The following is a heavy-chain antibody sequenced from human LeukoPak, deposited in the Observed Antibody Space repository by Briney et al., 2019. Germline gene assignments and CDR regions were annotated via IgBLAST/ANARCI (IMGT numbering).Heavy chain of an antibody. CDR2: IYPGDSDT. CDR1: GYRFTIYW. V-gene: IGHV5-51*01. CDR3: ARFHYYGWGIDNCFDP. J-gene: IGHJ5*02. Sequence: GESLKISCRGSGYRFTIYWIGWVRPMPGKGMEWMGIIYPGDSDTRYTPSFQGQVTMSADKSINTAYLQWSSLKASDTAMYYCARFHYYGWGIDNCFDPWGQGTPVTVFS. D-gene: IGHD3-10*01.